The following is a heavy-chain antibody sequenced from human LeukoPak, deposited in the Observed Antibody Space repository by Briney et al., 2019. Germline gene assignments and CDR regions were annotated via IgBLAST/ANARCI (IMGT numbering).Heavy chain of an antibody. CDR1: GGSFSTDY. D-gene: IGHD1-26*01. CDR3: ARTGELVGYFDL. V-gene: IGHV4-34*01. CDR2: INHSGRT. J-gene: IGHJ2*01. Sequence: SETLSLTCAVYGGSFSTDYWSWIRQPPGQGLEWIGEINHSGRTNYNPSLKSRVTISVDTSKIQFALKLSSVTAADTAVYYCARTGELVGYFDLWGRGTLVTVS.